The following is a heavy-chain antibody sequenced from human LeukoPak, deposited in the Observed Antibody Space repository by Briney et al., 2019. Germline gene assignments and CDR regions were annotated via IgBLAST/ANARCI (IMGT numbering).Heavy chain of an antibody. V-gene: IGHV3-74*01. J-gene: IGHJ4*02. D-gene: IGHD3-10*01. CDR1: GFTFSSYW. CDR2: INSDGSTT. CDR3: TRGGVGY. Sequence: GGSLRLSCAASGFTFSSYWMHWVRQTPGKGLVWVSRINSDGSTTTYADSVKGRFTISRDNAKNTLYLQMNSLRDEDTAVYYCTRGGVGYWGQGTLVTVSS.